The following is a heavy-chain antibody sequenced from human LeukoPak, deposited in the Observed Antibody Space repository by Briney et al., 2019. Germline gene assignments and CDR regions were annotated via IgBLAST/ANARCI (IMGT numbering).Heavy chain of an antibody. CDR1: GYTFTGYY. V-gene: IGHV1-2*02. J-gene: IGHJ5*02. Sequence: ASVKVSCKASGYTFTGYYMHWVRQAPGQGLEWMGWINPNSGGTNYAQKFQGRVTITRNTSISTAYMELSNLRSEDTAVYYCARGRLGVFDPWGQGTLVTVSS. D-gene: IGHD3-16*01. CDR2: INPNSGGT. CDR3: ARGRLGVFDP.